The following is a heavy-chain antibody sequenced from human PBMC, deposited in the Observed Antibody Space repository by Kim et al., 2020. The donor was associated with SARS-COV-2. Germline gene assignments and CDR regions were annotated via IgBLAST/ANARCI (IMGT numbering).Heavy chain of an antibody. Sequence: SETLSLTCTVSGGSISSYYWSWIRQPPGKGLEWIGYIYYGGSTNYNPSLKSRVTISVDTSKNQFSLKLSSVTAADTALYYCARHVGGYSSGWYGTFDYWG. V-gene: IGHV4-59*08. CDR3: ARHVGGYSSGWYGTFDY. CDR1: GGSISSYY. J-gene: IGHJ4*01. D-gene: IGHD6-19*01. CDR2: IYYGGST.